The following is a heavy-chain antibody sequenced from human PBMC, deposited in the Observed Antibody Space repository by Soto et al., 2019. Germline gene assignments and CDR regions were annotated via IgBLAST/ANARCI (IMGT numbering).Heavy chain of an antibody. CDR1: SDSISNYY. Sequence: SETLSLTCTVSSDSISNYYWSWVRQPPGKGLEWIGYIYYSGTTNYNPSLKSRVTMSVDTPKNQFSLKLSSVTAADTAVYYCARGPPFGYWGQGTLVTVSS. J-gene: IGHJ4*02. CDR2: IYYSGTT. D-gene: IGHD3-10*01. V-gene: IGHV4-59*12. CDR3: ARGPPFGY.